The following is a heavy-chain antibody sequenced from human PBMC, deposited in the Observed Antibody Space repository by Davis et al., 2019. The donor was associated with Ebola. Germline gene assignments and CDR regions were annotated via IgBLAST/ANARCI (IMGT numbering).Heavy chain of an antibody. Sequence: SVKVSCKASGYTFTSYGISWVRQAPGQGLEWMGRIIPILGIANYAQKFQGRVTITADKSTSTAYMELSSLRSEDTAVYYCARGGYCSGGSCYNYYYYYGLDVWGQGTTVTVSS. CDR1: GYTFTSYG. J-gene: IGHJ6*02. CDR3: ARGGYCSGGSCYNYYYYYGLDV. D-gene: IGHD2-15*01. CDR2: IIPILGIA. V-gene: IGHV1-69*04.